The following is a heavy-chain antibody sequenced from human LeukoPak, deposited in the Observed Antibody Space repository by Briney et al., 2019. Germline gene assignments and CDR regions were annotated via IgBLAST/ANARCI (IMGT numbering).Heavy chain of an antibody. V-gene: IGHV3-21*01. CDR3: ARRAGAYSHPYDY. CDR1: GFTFSSYS. D-gene: IGHD4/OR15-4a*01. CDR2: ISSSSSYI. Sequence: GGSLRLSCAASGFTFSSYSMNWVRQAPGKGLEWVSSISSSSSYIYYADSVKGQFTISRDNAKNSLYLQMNSLRAEDTAVYYCARRAGAYSHPYDYWGQGTLVTVSS. J-gene: IGHJ4*02.